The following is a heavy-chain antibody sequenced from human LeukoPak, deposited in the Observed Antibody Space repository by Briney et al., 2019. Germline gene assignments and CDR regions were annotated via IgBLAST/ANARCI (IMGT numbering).Heavy chain of an antibody. V-gene: IGHV4-61*01. CDR1: GDSVSSDSYY. Sequence: PSETLSLTCTVSGDSVSSDSYYWSWIRQPPGKGLEWIGYIYYSGTTKQNPSLKSRVTLSVDTSKNQLYLKLSSVTAADTAVYYCARDKVPGDYWGQGTLVTVSS. J-gene: IGHJ4*02. CDR2: IYYSGTT. CDR3: ARDKVPGDY. D-gene: IGHD1-1*01.